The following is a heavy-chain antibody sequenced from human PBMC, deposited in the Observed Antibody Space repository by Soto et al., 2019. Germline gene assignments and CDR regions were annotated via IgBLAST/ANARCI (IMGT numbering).Heavy chain of an antibody. V-gene: IGHV1-18*01. J-gene: IGHJ6*02. CDR3: ARDGVTIFGVVNRPYYYYGMDV. CDR1: GYTFTSYG. D-gene: IGHD3-3*01. Sequence: ASVKVSCKASGYTFTSYGISWVRQAPGQGLEWMGWISAYNGNTNYAQKLQGRVTMTTDTSTGTAYMELRSLRSDDTAVYYCARDGVTIFGVVNRPYYYYGMDVWGQGTTVTVSS. CDR2: ISAYNGNT.